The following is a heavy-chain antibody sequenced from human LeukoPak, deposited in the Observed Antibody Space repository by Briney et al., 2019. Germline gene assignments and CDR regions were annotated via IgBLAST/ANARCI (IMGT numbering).Heavy chain of an antibody. CDR2: INPDGSGT. D-gene: IGHD3-10*01. CDR1: GFTFSTYW. J-gene: IGHJ4*02. Sequence: GGSLRLSCAASGFTFSTYWMHWVRQGPGKGLVWVSRINPDGSGTSHADSVKDRFTISRDNAKNTLYLQMNSLRAEDTAVYYCARDSGSGSYSGYWGLGTLVTVSS. V-gene: IGHV3-74*01. CDR3: ARDSGSGSYSGY.